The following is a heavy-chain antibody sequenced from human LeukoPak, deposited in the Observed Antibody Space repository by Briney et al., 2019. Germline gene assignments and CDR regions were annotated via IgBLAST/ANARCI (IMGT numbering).Heavy chain of an antibody. CDR2: IYYSGST. CDR3: ARETSYYDFWSGYYTPLFFDY. Sequence: SETLSLTCTVSGYSISTGYYWDWIRQPPGKGLEWIGSIYYSGSTYYNPSLKSRVTISVDTSKNQFSLKLSSVTAADTAVYYCARETSYYDFWSGYYTPLFFDYWGQGTLVTVSS. J-gene: IGHJ4*02. V-gene: IGHV4-38-2*02. D-gene: IGHD3-3*01. CDR1: GYSISTGYY.